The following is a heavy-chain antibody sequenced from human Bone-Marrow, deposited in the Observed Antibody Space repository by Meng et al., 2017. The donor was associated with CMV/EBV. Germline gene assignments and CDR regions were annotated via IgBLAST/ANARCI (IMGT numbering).Heavy chain of an antibody. Sequence: SVKVSCKASGGTFSSYAISWVRQAPGQGLEWMGGIIPILGIANYAQKFQGRVTITADKSTSTAYMELSSLRSEDTAVYYCARDVLLWFGESPPQNYGMDVWGQGTTVHVSS. D-gene: IGHD3-10*01. CDR3: ARDVLLWFGESPPQNYGMDV. J-gene: IGHJ6*02. V-gene: IGHV1-69*10. CDR2: IIPILGIA. CDR1: GGTFSSYA.